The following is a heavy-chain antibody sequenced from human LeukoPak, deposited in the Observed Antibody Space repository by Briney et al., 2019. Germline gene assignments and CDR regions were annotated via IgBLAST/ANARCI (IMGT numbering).Heavy chain of an antibody. CDR3: ARYPGGGITFYSETTGYLDH. CDR1: GFIFANYA. J-gene: IGHJ4*02. V-gene: IGHV3-23*01. D-gene: IGHD3-22*01. Sequence: GGSLRLSCAASGFIFANYAMSWVRQAPGKGLEWVSSISGSDGSTYIADSVKGRFTISRGNSKNTLYLQMNNLRDEDTAVYYCARYPGGGITFYSETTGYLDHWGQGTLVTVSS. CDR2: ISGSDGST.